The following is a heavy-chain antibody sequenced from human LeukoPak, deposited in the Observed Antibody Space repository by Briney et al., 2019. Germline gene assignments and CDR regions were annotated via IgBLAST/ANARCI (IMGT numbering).Heavy chain of an antibody. J-gene: IGHJ6*03. CDR1: GYTFTGYY. V-gene: IGHV1-2*06. Sequence: GASVKVSCKASGYTFTGYYMHWVRQAPGQGLEWMGRINPNSGGTNYAQKFQGRVTMTRDTSISTAYMELSRLRSDDTAVYYCARGVSYCTNGVCYKNYYYMDVWGKGTTVTVSS. D-gene: IGHD2-8*01. CDR2: INPNSGGT. CDR3: ARGVSYCTNGVCYKNYYYMDV.